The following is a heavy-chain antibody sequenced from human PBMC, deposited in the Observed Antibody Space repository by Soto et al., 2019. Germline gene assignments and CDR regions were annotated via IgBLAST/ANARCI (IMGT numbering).Heavy chain of an antibody. CDR3: ASGYSSSSPNAFDI. V-gene: IGHV6-1*01. Sequence: SETLSLTCAISGDSVSSNSAAWNWIRQSPSRGLEWLGRTYYRSKWYNDYAVSVKSRITINPDTSKNQFSLQLNSVTPEDTAVYYCASGYSSSSPNAFDIWGQGTMVTVSS. D-gene: IGHD6-6*01. CDR1: GDSVSSNSAA. J-gene: IGHJ3*02. CDR2: TYYRSKWYN.